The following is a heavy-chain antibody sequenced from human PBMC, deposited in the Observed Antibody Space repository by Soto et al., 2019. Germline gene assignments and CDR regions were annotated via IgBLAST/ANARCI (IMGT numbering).Heavy chain of an antibody. CDR3: AKDGGYTYGPTKNYYYYGMDV. CDR1: GFIFSNAW. Sequence: PGGSLRLSCAASGFIFSNAWMNWVRQAPGKGLEWVGRIKSKISGGTTEYAAPVKGRFTVSRDDSKNTLYLQMNSLRAEDTAVYYCAKDGGYTYGPTKNYYYYGMDVWGQGTTVTVSS. D-gene: IGHD5-18*01. CDR2: IKSKISGGTT. V-gene: IGHV3-15*07. J-gene: IGHJ6*02.